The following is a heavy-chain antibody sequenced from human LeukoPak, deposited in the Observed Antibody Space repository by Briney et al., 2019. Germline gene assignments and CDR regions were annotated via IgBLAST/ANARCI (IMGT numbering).Heavy chain of an antibody. V-gene: IGHV4-61*01. CDR1: GGSVSSGSYY. CDR2: IYYSGST. D-gene: IGHD5-18*01. CDR3: AREKDDSRDSYGYPRTRWFDS. J-gene: IGHJ5*01. Sequence: SETLSLTCTVSGGSVSSGSYYWRWIRQPPGKGLEWIGYIYYSGSTNYNPSLKSRVTISVDTSKNQFSLKLSSVTAADTAVYYCAREKDDSRDSYGYPRTRWFDSWGQGTLVTVSS.